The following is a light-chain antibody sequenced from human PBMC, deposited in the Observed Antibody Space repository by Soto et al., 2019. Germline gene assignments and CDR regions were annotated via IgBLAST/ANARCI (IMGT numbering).Light chain of an antibody. CDR2: DIF. CDR1: QSFGSD. J-gene: IGKJ4*01. CDR3: QQYNSWPLT. Sequence: PGERVSLSCRASQSFGSDLSWYQQNPGQAPRLVIYDIFTRATGVPPRISGSGSGTEFTLTISSLQSEDFAVYYCQQYNSWPLTFGGGTKGDIK. V-gene: IGKV3D-15*01.